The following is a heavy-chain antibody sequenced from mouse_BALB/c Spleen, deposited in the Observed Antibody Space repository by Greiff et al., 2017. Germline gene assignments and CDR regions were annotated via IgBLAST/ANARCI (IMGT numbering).Heavy chain of an antibody. CDR2: ISSGGSYT. CDR1: GFTFSSYG. V-gene: IGHV5-6*01. Sequence: LVESGGDLVKPGGSLKLSCAASGFTFSSYGMSWVRQTPDKRLEWVATISSGGSYTYYPDSVKGRFTISRDNAKNTLYLQMSSLKAEDTAMYYCAREGEGASFAYWGQGTLVTVSA. CDR3: AREGEGASFAY. J-gene: IGHJ3*01.